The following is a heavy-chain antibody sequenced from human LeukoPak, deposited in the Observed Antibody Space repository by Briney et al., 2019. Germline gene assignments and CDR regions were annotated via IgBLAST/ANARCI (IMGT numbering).Heavy chain of an antibody. CDR1: GYTFTNYY. J-gene: IGHJ4*02. CDR3: ARPSSGWEPKGRFDY. CDR2: INPNSGGT. D-gene: IGHD1-26*01. V-gene: IGHV1-2*02. Sequence: ASVKVSCKASGYTFTNYYIHWVRQAPGQGLEWMGWINPNSGGTNYAQKFQGRVTMTRDTSISTAYMELSRLRSDDTAVYYCARPSSGWEPKGRFDYWGQGTLVTVSS.